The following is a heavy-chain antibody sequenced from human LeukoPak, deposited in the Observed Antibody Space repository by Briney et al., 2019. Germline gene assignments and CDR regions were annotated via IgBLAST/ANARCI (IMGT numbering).Heavy chain of an antibody. CDR2: MNPNSGNT. Sequence: ASVKVSCKASGYTFTSYDINWVRRATGQGLEWMGWMNPNSGNTGYAQKFQGRVTMTRNTSISTAYMELSSLRSEDTAVYYCARESQAGGTGIGYWWQGTLVTVSS. CDR1: GYTFTSYD. CDR3: ARESQAGGTGIGY. J-gene: IGHJ4*02. D-gene: IGHD1-26*01. V-gene: IGHV1-8*01.